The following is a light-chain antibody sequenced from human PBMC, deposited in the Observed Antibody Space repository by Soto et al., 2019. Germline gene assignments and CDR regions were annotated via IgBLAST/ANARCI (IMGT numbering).Light chain of an antibody. V-gene: IGLV2-11*01. CDR1: SSDVGGYNY. CDR3: CSYAGSPRYV. CDR2: DVS. J-gene: IGLJ1*01. Sequence: QLVLTQPRSVSGSPGQSVTISCTGTSSDVGGYNYVSWYQQHPGKAPKVMIYDVSERPSGVPDRFSGSKSGNTASLTISGLQAEDEADYYCCSYAGSPRYVFGTGTKLTVL.